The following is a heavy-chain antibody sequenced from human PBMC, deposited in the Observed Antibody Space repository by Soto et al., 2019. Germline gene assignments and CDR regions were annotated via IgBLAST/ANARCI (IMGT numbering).Heavy chain of an antibody. D-gene: IGHD2-2*01. CDR2: LLEDATTE. CDR3: ARGLKYAFDPIISNDFDF. CDR1: GSTFPNYP. J-gene: IGHJ4*02. Sequence: GGSLRLSLAASGSTFPNYPMHWVRQSPGKGREWGAVLLEDATTEYNKDSVKGRFTISRDTSKNTLFLHRDGLRAEDTAVYFCARGLKYAFDPIISNDFDFWGQGTLVTVSS. V-gene: IGHV3-33*01.